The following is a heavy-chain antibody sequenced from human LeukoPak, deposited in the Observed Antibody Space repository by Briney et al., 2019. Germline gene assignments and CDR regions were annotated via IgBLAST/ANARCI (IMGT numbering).Heavy chain of an antibody. J-gene: IGHJ3*02. Sequence: SETLSLTCAVYGGSFSGYYRSWIRQPPGKGLEWIGEINHSGSTNYNPSLKSRVTISVDTSKNQFSLKLSSVTAADTAVYYCARGLVVSAFDIWGQGTMVTVSS. CDR2: INHSGST. CDR1: GGSFSGYY. CDR3: ARGLVVSAFDI. V-gene: IGHV4-34*01. D-gene: IGHD2-15*01.